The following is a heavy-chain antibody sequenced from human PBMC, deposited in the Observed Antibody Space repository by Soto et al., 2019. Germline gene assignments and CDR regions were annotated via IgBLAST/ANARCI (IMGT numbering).Heavy chain of an antibody. D-gene: IGHD6-13*01. J-gene: IGHJ4*02. V-gene: IGHV3-23*01. CDR2: ISGSGGST. Sequence: GGSLRLSCAAPGFTFSSYAISWVRPAPGKGLEWVSAISGSGGSTYYADSVKGRFTISRDNSKNTLYLQMNSLRAEDTAVYYCAKDPPGEAAAGTFDYWGQGTLVTVSS. CDR1: GFTFSSYA. CDR3: AKDPPGEAAAGTFDY.